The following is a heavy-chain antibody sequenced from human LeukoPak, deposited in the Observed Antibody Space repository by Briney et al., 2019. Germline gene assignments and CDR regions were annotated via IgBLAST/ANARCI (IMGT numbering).Heavy chain of an antibody. CDR3: ARLQGSRSWDNGIDY. CDR1: GYSFSSYW. CDR2: IYPGDANT. D-gene: IGHD6-13*01. Sequence: PGESLKISCKGSGYSFSSYWIAWVRQMPGKGLEWMGIIYPGDANTRYSPSFQGQVTISADKSITTAYLQWSSLKASDTAMYYCARLQGSRSWDNGIDYWGQGTLVTVSS. J-gene: IGHJ4*02. V-gene: IGHV5-51*01.